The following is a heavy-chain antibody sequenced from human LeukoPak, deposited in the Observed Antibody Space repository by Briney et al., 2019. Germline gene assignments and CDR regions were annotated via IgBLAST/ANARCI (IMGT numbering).Heavy chain of an antibody. CDR3: ARTDCSGSSCYKIYYFDY. V-gene: IGHV3-7*03. D-gene: IGHD2-15*01. CDR1: GFTFSSYW. Sequence: GGSLRLSCAASGFTFSSYWMSWVRQAPGKGLEWVANIKQDGSEKYYVDSVKGRFTISRDNAKNSLYLQMNSLRAEDTAVYYCARTDCSGSSCYKIYYFDYWGQGTLVTVSS. CDR2: IKQDGSEK. J-gene: IGHJ4*02.